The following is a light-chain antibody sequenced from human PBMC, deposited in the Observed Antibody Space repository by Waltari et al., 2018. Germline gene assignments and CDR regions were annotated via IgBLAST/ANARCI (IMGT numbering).Light chain of an antibody. CDR1: QTIRIY. CDR3: QQYSSAPRT. J-gene: IGKJ1*01. Sequence: EIVLTQSPGTLSLSPGETATLSCRASQTIRIYLAWYQQKRGQAPRLLIYGASSRANGVPDRFSGSGSGTDFSLTISRLEPEDFAVYYCQQYSSAPRTFGQGTRVEIE. CDR2: GAS. V-gene: IGKV3-20*01.